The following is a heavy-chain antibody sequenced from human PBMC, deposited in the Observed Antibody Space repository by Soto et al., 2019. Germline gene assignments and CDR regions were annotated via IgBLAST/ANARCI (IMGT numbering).Heavy chain of an antibody. J-gene: IGHJ4*02. D-gene: IGHD5-12*01. V-gene: IGHV4-39*01. CDR2: IYHSGST. Sequence: SETLSLTCTVSGDSISSSIYYWGWIRQPPGKGLEWIGSIYHSGSTYYNPSLKSRVTISVDTSKNQFSLRLSSVTAADTAVYYCSYSGYDFYYFDYWGQGTLVTVSS. CDR3: SYSGYDFYYFDY. CDR1: GDSISSSIYY.